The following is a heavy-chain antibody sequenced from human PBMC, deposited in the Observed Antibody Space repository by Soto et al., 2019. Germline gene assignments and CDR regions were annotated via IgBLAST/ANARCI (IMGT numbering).Heavy chain of an antibody. V-gene: IGHV3-9*01. J-gene: IGHJ4*02. D-gene: IGHD3-22*01. CDR1: GFTFDDYA. CDR3: AKGDYYDSNSQPQFDY. Sequence: PGGSLRLSCAASGFTFDDYAMHWVRQAPGKGLEWVSGISWNSGSIGYADTVKGRFTISRDNAKNSLYLQMNSLRAEDTALYYCAKGDYYDSNSQPQFDYWGQGT. CDR2: ISWNSGSI.